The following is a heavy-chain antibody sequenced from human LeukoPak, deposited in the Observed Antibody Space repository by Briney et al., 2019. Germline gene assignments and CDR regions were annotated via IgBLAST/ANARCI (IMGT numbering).Heavy chain of an antibody. CDR1: GFTVSSNY. D-gene: IGHD3-16*01. J-gene: IGHJ4*02. CDR3: ATTYVWGSYFDY. V-gene: IGHV3-66*01. Sequence: GGSLRLSCPASGFTVSSNYMSWVRQAPGKGLEWVSVIYSDGGTYYADSVKGRFTISRDNSKNTLYLQMNSLRAEDTAVYYCATTYVWGSYFDYWGQGTLVTVSS. CDR2: IYSDGGT.